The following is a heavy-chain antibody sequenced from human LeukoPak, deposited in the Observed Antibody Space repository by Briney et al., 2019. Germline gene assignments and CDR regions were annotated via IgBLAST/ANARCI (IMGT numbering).Heavy chain of an antibody. Sequence: PSETLSLTCTVSGGSISSGGYYWSWIRQHPGKGLEWIGYIYYSGSTYYNPSLKSRVTASVDTSKNQFSLRLSSVTAADTAVYYCARYSSSYYFDYWGQGTLVTVSS. CDR1: GGSISSGGYY. V-gene: IGHV4-31*03. D-gene: IGHD6-13*01. J-gene: IGHJ4*02. CDR2: IYYSGST. CDR3: ARYSSSYYFDY.